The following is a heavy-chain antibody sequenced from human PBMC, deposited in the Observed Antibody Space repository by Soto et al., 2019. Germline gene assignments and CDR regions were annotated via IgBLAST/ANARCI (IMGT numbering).Heavy chain of an antibody. CDR3: ARVSCGGGSCYLTSRYYYYVMDV. J-gene: IGHJ6*02. CDR2: INHSGRI. D-gene: IGHD2-15*01. V-gene: IGHV4-34*01. Sequence: QVQLQQWGAGLLKPSETLSLTCAVFNGSFSGYYWSWIRQAPGKGLEWIGEINHSGRINDNTSLEGRGPMSVDTSKYHFSLNLRFVTAADTGVDYFARVSCGGGSCYLTSRYYYYVMDVWGQGTTVTVSS. CDR1: NGSFSGYY.